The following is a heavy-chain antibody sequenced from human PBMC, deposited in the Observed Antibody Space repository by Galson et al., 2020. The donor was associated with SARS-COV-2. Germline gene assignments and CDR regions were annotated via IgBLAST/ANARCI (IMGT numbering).Heavy chain of an antibody. D-gene: IGHD3-10*01. V-gene: IGHV4-39*01. J-gene: IGHJ5*02. Sequence: PSETLSLTCTVSGGSISRSRYYWGWIRQPPGKGLEWIGSSYYSGSPYYNPSLKSRVTISVDTSKNQFSLKLNSVTAADTAMYFCARQFDWFDPWGQGTLVTVSS. CDR1: GGSISRSRYY. CDR2: SYYSGSP. CDR3: ARQFDWFDP.